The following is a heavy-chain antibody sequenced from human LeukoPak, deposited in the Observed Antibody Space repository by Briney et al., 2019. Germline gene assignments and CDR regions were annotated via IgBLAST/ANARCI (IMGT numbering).Heavy chain of an antibody. Sequence: TSSQTLSLTCTVSGGSISSGGYYWSWIRQHPGKGLEWIGYIYYSGSTYYNPSLKSRVTISVDTSKNQFSLKLSSVTAADTAVYYCARGRDIAAASRINDYWGQGTLVTVSS. CDR2: IYYSGST. CDR1: GGSISSGGYY. CDR3: ARGRDIAAASRINDY. V-gene: IGHV4-31*03. J-gene: IGHJ4*02. D-gene: IGHD6-13*01.